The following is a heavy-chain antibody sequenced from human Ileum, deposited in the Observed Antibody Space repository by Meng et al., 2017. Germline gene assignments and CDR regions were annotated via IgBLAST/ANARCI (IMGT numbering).Heavy chain of an antibody. CDR3: ARHGGYSQDF. D-gene: IGHD4-23*01. CDR2: ISHSGSA. CDR1: SGSISSNTY. J-gene: IGHJ4*02. Sequence: QVQLQESGPGLVRPWGTLSLTCAVSSGSISSNTYWSWVRQPPGKGLEWIGQISHSGSAYYNPSLKSRVTMSVDKSKSQFSLMLTSVTAADTAIYYCARHGGYSQDFWGQGTLVTASS. V-gene: IGHV4-4*02.